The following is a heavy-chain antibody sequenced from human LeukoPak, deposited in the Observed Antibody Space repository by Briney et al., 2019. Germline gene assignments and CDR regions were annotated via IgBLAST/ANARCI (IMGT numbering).Heavy chain of an antibody. D-gene: IGHD2-15*01. J-gene: IGHJ4*02. CDR2: IYYSGST. V-gene: IGHV4-31*03. CDR1: GGSISSGGYY. CDR3: ARGVGEYCSGGSCYPFDY. Sequence: SETLSLTCTVSGGSISSGGYYWSWNRQHPGTVLEWIRYIYYSGSTYYNPSLKSRVTISVDTSKNQFSLKLSSVTAADTAAYYCARGVGEYCSGGSCYPFDYWGQGTLVTVSS.